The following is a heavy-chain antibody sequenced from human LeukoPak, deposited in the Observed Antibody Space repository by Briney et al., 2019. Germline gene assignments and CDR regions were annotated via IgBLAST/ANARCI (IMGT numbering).Heavy chain of an antibody. V-gene: IGHV1-18*01. CDR1: GYTFTSYG. Sequence: VASVKVSCKASGYTFTSYGINWVRQAPGQGLEWMGWISAYNGNTNYAQKLQGRVTMTTDTSTSTAYMELRSLRSDDTAVYYCARDFLHPYYYDTTEGAFDIWGQGTMVTVSS. CDR3: ARDFLHPYYYDTTEGAFDI. D-gene: IGHD3-22*01. CDR2: ISAYNGNT. J-gene: IGHJ3*02.